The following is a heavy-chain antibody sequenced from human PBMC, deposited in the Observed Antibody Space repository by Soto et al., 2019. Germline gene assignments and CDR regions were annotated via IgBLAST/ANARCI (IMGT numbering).Heavy chain of an antibody. J-gene: IGHJ4*02. CDR3: AVDILTGPDY. Sequence: GESLKVTCKGSGYSFATYWISWLRQMPGKGLEWMGRIDPSDSYTNYSPSFQGHVTISADKSISTAYLQWSSLKASDTAMYYCAVDILTGPDYWGQGTLVTVS. CDR2: IDPSDSYT. D-gene: IGHD3-9*01. V-gene: IGHV5-10-1*01. CDR1: GYSFATYW.